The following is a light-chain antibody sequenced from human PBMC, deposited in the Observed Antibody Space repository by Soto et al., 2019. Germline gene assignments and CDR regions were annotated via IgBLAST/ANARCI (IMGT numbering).Light chain of an antibody. CDR1: QSISSG. CDR3: QQYDSYPLT. CDR2: DAS. Sequence: DIQMTQSPSTLSASLGDRVTITCRASQSISSGLAWYQQKPGKAPKVLIYDASSLQSGVPPRFSGSGSGTDFTLTISSLQADDFATYYCQQYDSYPLTFGGGTKVDIK. V-gene: IGKV1-5*01. J-gene: IGKJ4*01.